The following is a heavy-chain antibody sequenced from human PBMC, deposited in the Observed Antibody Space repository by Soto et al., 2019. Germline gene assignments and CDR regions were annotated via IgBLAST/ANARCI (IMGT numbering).Heavy chain of an antibody. CDR3: ARVPTTSAGMGIDY. D-gene: IGHD2-15*01. V-gene: IGHV3-74*01. Sequence: EVQLVESGGGLVQPGGSLTLSCSASGFAFNDYWMHWVRQAPGKGLVWVSRIRGDGSGSNYADSVKGRCTISRDNAKNTVYLQMNSLRAEDTAVYYCARVPTTSAGMGIDYWGQGTLVTVSS. CDR2: IRGDGSGS. J-gene: IGHJ4*02. CDR1: GFAFNDYW.